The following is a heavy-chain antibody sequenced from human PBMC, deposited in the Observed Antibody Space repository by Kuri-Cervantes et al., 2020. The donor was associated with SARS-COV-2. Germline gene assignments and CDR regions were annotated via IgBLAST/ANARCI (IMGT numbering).Heavy chain of an antibody. CDR1: GCTFTSYG. V-gene: IGHV1-18*01. CDR3: AGDETAYYDFWSGYYASY. J-gene: IGHJ4*02. D-gene: IGHD3-3*01. Sequence: ASAMDSCKAAGCTFTSYGISWVRQAPGQGLEWMGWNSAYNGNTNYAQKLQGRVTMTTDTSTSTAYMELRSLRSDDTAVYYCAGDETAYYDFWSGYYASYWGQGTLVTVSS. CDR2: NSAYNGNT.